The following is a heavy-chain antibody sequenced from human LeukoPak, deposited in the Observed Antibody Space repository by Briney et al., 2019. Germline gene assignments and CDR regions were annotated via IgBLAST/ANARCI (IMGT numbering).Heavy chain of an antibody. CDR3: ARAKRGSCSSTSCYWFDP. J-gene: IGHJ5*02. CDR1: GYTFTGYY. CDR2: INPNSGGT. D-gene: IGHD2-2*01. V-gene: IGHV1-2*02. Sequence: ASVKVSCKASGYTFTGYYMHWVRQAPGQGLEWMGWINPNSGGTNYAQKFQGRVTMTRDTSISTAYMELSRLRSDDTAVYYCARAKRGSCSSTSCYWFDPWGQGTLVTVSS.